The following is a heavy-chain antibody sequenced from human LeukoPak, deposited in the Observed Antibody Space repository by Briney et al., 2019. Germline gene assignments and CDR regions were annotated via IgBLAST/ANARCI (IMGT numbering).Heavy chain of an antibody. CDR1: GFTFSSYA. Sequence: GGSLRLSCAASGFTFSSYAMSWVRQAPGKGLEWVSAISGSGGSTYYADSVKGRFTISRDNSKNTLYLQMNSLRAEDTAVYYCAKDRGIITMVRGVNFDYWGQGTLVTVSS. CDR3: AKDRGIITMVRGVNFDY. V-gene: IGHV3-23*01. J-gene: IGHJ4*02. D-gene: IGHD3-10*01. CDR2: ISGSGGST.